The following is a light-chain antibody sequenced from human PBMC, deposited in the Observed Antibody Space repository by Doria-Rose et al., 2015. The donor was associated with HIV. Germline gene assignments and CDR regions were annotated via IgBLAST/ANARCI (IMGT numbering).Light chain of an antibody. Sequence: EIVMTQSPESLGMSLGERATLNCKSNQSLLYTSKNYLAWYQQKPGQPPKLLIYWASTRQSGVTARFSGGGSGTDFTLTISSLEAEDVAVYYCQQYYDTPSFGPGTTVDIK. CDR1: QSLLYTSKNY. J-gene: IGKJ3*01. CDR2: WAS. V-gene: IGKV4-1*01. CDR3: QQYYDTPS.